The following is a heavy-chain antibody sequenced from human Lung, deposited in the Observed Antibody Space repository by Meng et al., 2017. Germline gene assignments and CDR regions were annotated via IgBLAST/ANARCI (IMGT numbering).Heavy chain of an antibody. D-gene: IGHD6-6*01. CDR1: GHTFTDYY. J-gene: IGHJ4*02. Sequence: VQLVQSGAEVKRPGASVRFSCKAAGHTFTDYYMQWVRQAPGQGLEWMGRMNPNSGDTKYAQKFQGRVTMTGYTSISTAYMELSRLTSDDTAVYYCAREGGSSSHFDYWGQGTLVTVSS. CDR3: AREGGSSSHFDY. V-gene: IGHV1-2*06. CDR2: MNPNSGDT.